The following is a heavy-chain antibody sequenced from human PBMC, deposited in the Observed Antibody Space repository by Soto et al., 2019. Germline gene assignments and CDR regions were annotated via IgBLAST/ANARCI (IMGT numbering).Heavy chain of an antibody. CDR1: GFPLSTTGAA. J-gene: IGHJ4*02. CDR3: AHRPRYALTHVEYYFDY. D-gene: IGHD1-1*01. CDR2: IYWNDDR. Sequence: QITLKASGPALVTPTQTLTLTCTFSGFPLSTTGAAVGWIRQPPGTTLECLALIYWNDDRRYSPSLNSRLTITKDTTKNQVVLTMTNMDPVDTATYYCAHRPRYALTHVEYYFDYWCQGTLVTVSS. V-gene: IGHV2-5*01.